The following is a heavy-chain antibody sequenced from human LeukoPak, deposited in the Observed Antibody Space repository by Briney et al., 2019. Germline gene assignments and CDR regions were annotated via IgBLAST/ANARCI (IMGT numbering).Heavy chain of an antibody. CDR2: IYYSGGT. D-gene: IGHD1-1*01. V-gene: IGHV4-39*07. Sequence: SETLSLTCTVSGGSISSSSYYWGWIRQPPGKGLEWIGSIYYSGGTYYNPSLKSRVTISVDTSKNQFSLRLSSVTAADTAVYFCARDSRVGSYWYFDLWGRGTLVTVSS. CDR1: GGSISSSSYY. CDR3: ARDSRVGSYWYFDL. J-gene: IGHJ2*01.